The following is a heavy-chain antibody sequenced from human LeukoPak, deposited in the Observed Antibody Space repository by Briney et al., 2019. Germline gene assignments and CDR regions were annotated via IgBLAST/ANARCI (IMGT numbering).Heavy chain of an antibody. V-gene: IGHV1-2*02. Sequence: ASVKVSCKASGYTFTGYYMHWVRQAPGQGLEWMVWINPNSGGTNYAQKFQGRVTMTRDTSISTAYMELSRLRSDDTAVYYCARARSGYDFGRTSWFDPWGQGTLVTVSS. CDR3: ARARSGYDFGRTSWFDP. D-gene: IGHD5-12*01. CDR1: GYTFTGYY. CDR2: INPNSGGT. J-gene: IGHJ5*02.